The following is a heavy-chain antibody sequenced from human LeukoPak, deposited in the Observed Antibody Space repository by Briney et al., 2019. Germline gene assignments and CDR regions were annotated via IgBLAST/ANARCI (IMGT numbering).Heavy chain of an antibody. Sequence: SETLSLTCAVYGGSFSYYYWSWIRQPPGKGLEWIGEINHSGSTNYNPSLKSRVTISVDTSKNQFSLKLSSVTAADTAVYYCARDQVVMITFGGVIEQRYYGMDVWGQGTTVTVSS. J-gene: IGHJ6*02. CDR3: ARDQVVMITFGGVIEQRYYGMDV. CDR1: GGSFSYYY. D-gene: IGHD3-16*02. V-gene: IGHV4-34*01. CDR2: INHSGST.